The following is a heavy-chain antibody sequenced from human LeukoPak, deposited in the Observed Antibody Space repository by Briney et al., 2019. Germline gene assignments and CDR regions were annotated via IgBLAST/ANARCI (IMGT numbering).Heavy chain of an antibody. Sequence: SETLSLACAVSGYSISSGYYWGWIRQPPGKGLEWIGSIYHSGSTYYNPSLKSRVTISVDTSKNQFPLKLSSVTAADTAVYYCARHLGDFDYWGQGTLVTVSS. CDR1: GYSISSGYY. CDR2: IYHSGST. CDR3: ARHLGDFDY. J-gene: IGHJ4*02. V-gene: IGHV4-38-2*01.